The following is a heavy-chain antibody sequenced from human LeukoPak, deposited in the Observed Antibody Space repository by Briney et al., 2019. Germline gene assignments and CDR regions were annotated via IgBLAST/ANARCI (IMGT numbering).Heavy chain of an antibody. Sequence: SETLSLTCAVYSVSFSGYYWSWIRQPPGKGLEWIGEINHSGSTNYNPSLKSRVTISVDTSKNQFSLKLSSVTAADTAVYYCARGRVLWFGELYYFDYWGQGTLVTVSS. CDR2: INHSGST. V-gene: IGHV4-34*01. CDR1: SVSFSGYY. J-gene: IGHJ4*02. CDR3: ARGRVLWFGELYYFDY. D-gene: IGHD3-10*01.